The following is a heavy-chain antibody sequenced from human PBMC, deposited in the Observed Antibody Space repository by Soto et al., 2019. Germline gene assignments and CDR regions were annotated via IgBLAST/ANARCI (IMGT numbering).Heavy chain of an antibody. D-gene: IGHD3-16*02. J-gene: IGHJ4*02. V-gene: IGHV3-23*01. CDR1: GFTFSSYA. CDR2: ISGSGDST. CDR3: ARGPYDYVWGSDPPHFDY. Sequence: GGSLSLSCAASGFTFSSYAMNWVRQAPGKGLEWVSVISGSGDSTYYADSVKGRFTISRDNSKNTLYLQMNSLRAEDTAVYYCARGPYDYVWGSDPPHFDYWGQGALVTVSS.